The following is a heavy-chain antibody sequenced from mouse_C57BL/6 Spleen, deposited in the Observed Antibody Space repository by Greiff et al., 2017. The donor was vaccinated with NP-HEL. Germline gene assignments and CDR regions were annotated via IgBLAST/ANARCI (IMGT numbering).Heavy chain of an antibody. Sequence: QVQLQQPGAELVKPGASVKLSCKASGYTFTSYWMHWVKQRPGQGLEWIGMIHPNSGSTNYNEKFKSKATLTVDKSSSTADMQLSSLTSEDSAVYYCARENYYGSSSFDYWGQGTTLTVSS. CDR1: GYTFTSYW. CDR3: ARENYYGSSSFDY. CDR2: IHPNSGST. J-gene: IGHJ2*01. D-gene: IGHD1-1*01. V-gene: IGHV1-64*01.